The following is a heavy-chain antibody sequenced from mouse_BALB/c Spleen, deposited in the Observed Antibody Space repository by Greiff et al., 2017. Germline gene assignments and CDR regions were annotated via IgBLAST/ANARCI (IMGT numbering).Heavy chain of an antibody. CDR2: ISSGGGST. D-gene: IGHD1-1*01. Sequence: DVKLVESGGGLVKPGGSLKLSCAASGFAFSSYDMSWVRQTPEKRLEWVAYISSGGGSTYYPDTVKGRFTISRDNAKNTLYLQMSSLKSEDTAMYYCARSGSSYVYYAMDYWGQGTSVTVSS. CDR1: GFAFSSYD. CDR3: ARSGSSYVYYAMDY. J-gene: IGHJ4*01. V-gene: IGHV5-12-1*01.